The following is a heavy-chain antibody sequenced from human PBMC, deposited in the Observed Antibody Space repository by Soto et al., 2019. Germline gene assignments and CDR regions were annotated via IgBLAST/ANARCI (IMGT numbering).Heavy chain of an antibody. Sequence: GGSLRLSCAASGFTFCVYWMHWVRQGPEKGLEWVSRINSEGSDAVYADSVKGRFTISRDNTKNTLYLQMNSLRVEDTAVYYCARDPLYYGAGLDDWGQGTPVTVSS. V-gene: IGHV3-74*01. CDR2: INSEGSDA. D-gene: IGHD3-3*01. CDR1: GFTFCVYW. J-gene: IGHJ4*02. CDR3: ARDPLYYGAGLDD.